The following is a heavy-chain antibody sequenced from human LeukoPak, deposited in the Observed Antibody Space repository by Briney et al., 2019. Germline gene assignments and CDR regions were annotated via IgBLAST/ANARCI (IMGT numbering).Heavy chain of an antibody. Sequence: ASVKVSCKASGYTFTGYYMHWVRQAPGQGLEWMGWINPNSGGTNYAQKFQGRVTMTRDTSISTAYMELSRLRSDDTAVYYCARDQGWVPAARDAFDIWGRGTLVTVSS. CDR3: ARDQGWVPAARDAFDI. D-gene: IGHD2-2*01. CDR1: GYTFTGYY. J-gene: IGHJ2*01. CDR2: INPNSGGT. V-gene: IGHV1-2*02.